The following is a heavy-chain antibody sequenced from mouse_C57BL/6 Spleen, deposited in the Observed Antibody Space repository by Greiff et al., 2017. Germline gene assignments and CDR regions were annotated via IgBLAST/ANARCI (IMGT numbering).Heavy chain of an antibody. V-gene: IGHV1-19*01. Sequence: EVQLQQSGPVLVKPGASVKMSCKASGYTFTDYYMNWVKQSHGKSLEWIGVINPYNGGTSYNQKFKGKATLTVDKSSSTAYMELNSLTSEDSAVYYCARNYDYDKAMDYWGQGTSVTVSS. CDR2: INPYNGGT. CDR3: ARNYDYDKAMDY. D-gene: IGHD2-4*01. J-gene: IGHJ4*01. CDR1: GYTFTDYY.